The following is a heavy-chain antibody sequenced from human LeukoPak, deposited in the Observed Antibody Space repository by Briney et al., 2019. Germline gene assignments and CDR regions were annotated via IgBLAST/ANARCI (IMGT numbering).Heavy chain of an antibody. J-gene: IGHJ4*02. CDR1: GFTFDDYA. CDR3: AKDNWNDGGFDY. D-gene: IGHD1-1*01. V-gene: IGHV3-9*01. CDR2: ISWNSGSI. Sequence: GGSLRLSCAASGFTFDDYAMHWVRQAPGKGLEWVSGISWNSGSIGYANSVKGRFTISRDNAKNSLYLQMNSLRAEGTALYYCAKDNWNDGGFDYWGQGTLVTVSS.